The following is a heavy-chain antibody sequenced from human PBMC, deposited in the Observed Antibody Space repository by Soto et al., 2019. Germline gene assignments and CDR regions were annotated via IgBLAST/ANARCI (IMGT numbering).Heavy chain of an antibody. CDR3: AREYRTSSQFDY. J-gene: IGHJ4*02. D-gene: IGHD6-6*01. V-gene: IGHV3-23*01. CDR1: GFTSGTYA. Sequence: GSLRLSCEASGFTSGTYAMSWVRQAPGEGLEWVSSITGTGGTTDYADSVKGRFTISRDTSRNTLYLQMSRLSVDDTAIYYCAREYRTSSQFDYWGQGTLVTVSS. CDR2: ITGTGGTT.